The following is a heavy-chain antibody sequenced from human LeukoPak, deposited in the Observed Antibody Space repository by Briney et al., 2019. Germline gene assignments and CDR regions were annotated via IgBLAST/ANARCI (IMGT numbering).Heavy chain of an antibody. CDR2: IYNRENT. V-gene: IGHV4-4*07. CDR3: ARGPYSSGWYAIDY. CDR1: GGSISGLY. D-gene: IGHD6-19*01. J-gene: IGHJ4*02. Sequence: SETLSLTCTVSGGSISGLYWSWIRQPVGKGLEWIGRIYNRENTNYNPSLKSRVTMSVDTSKNQFSLKLSSVTAADTAVYYCARGPYSSGWYAIDYWGQGTLVTVSS.